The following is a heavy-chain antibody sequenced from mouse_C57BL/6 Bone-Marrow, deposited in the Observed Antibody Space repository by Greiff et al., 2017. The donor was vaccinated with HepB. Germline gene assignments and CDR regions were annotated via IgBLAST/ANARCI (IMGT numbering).Heavy chain of an antibody. Sequence: QVQLQQSGPELVKPGASVKISCKASGYAFSSSWMNWVKQWPGKGLEWIGRIYPGDGDTNYNGKFKGKATLTADKSSSTAYMQLSSLTSEDSAVYFCARTLSFITTVVARDYWGQGTTLTVSS. CDR1: GYAFSSSW. D-gene: IGHD1-1*01. J-gene: IGHJ2*01. CDR2: IYPGDGDT. V-gene: IGHV1-82*01. CDR3: ARTLSFITTVVARDY.